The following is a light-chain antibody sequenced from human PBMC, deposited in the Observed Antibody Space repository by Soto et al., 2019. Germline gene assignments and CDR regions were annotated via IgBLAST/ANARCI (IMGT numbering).Light chain of an antibody. CDR1: QGISSY. Sequence: DIQLTQSPSFLSASVGDRVTITCRASQGISSYLAWYQQKPGKAPKLLIYAASTLQSGVPSRFSGSGSGTEFTLTISSLQPEDFATYYCHQYGRSPWTLGQGTKVDIK. J-gene: IGKJ1*01. CDR2: AAS. CDR3: HQYGRSPWT. V-gene: IGKV1-9*01.